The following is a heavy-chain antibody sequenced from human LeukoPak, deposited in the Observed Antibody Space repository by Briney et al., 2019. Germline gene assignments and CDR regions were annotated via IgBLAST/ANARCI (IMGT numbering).Heavy chain of an antibody. CDR1: GGSFSGYY. CDR2: INHSGST. Sequence: SETLSLTCAVYGGSFSGYYWSWIRQPPGKGLEWIGEINHSGSTNYKPSLKSRVTISVDTSKNQFSLKLSSVTAADTAVYCSGRGLGLMLVRGLIINWFDPWGEGTLVTVSS. V-gene: IGHV4-34*01. D-gene: IGHD3-10*01. J-gene: IGHJ5*02. CDR3: GRGLGLMLVRGLIINWFDP.